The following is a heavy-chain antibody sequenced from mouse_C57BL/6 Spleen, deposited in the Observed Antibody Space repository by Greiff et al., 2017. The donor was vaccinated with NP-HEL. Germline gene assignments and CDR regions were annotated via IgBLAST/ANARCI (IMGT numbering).Heavy chain of an antibody. J-gene: IGHJ4*01. CDR1: GYTFTDYN. V-gene: IGHV1-18*01. CDR3: ARSVYYDYDFYAMDY. Sequence: DVQLQESGPELVKPGASVKIPCKASGYTFTDYNMDWVKQSHGKSLEWIGDINPNNGGTIYNQKFKGKATLTVDKSSSTAYMELRSLTSEDTAVYYCARSVYYDYDFYAMDYWGQGTSVTVSS. D-gene: IGHD2-4*01. CDR2: INPNNGGT.